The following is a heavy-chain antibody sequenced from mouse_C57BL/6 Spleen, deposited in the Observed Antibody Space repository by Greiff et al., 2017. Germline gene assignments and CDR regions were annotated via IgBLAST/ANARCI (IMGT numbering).Heavy chain of an antibody. V-gene: IGHV1-82*01. J-gene: IGHJ2*01. CDR1: GYAFSSSW. Sequence: VQLQQSGPELVKPGASVKISCKASGYAFSSSWMNWVKQRPGKGLEWIGRIYPGDGDTNYNGKFKGKATLTADKSSSTAYMQLSSLTSEDSAVCFCARGGGQGYWGQGTTLTVSS. CDR3: ARGGGQGY. CDR2: IYPGDGDT. D-gene: IGHD3-3*01.